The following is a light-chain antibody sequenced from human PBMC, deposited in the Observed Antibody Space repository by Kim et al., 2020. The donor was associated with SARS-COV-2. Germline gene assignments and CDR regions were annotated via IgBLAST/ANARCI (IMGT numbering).Light chain of an antibody. CDR3: QQSYSTPYT. J-gene: IGKJ2*01. Sequence: DIQMTQSPSSLSASVGDRVTITCRASQSISSYLHWYQQKPGKAPKLLIYAASSLQSGVPSRLSGSGSGTDFTLTISSLQPEDFATYYCQQSYSTPYTFGQGTKLEI. V-gene: IGKV1-39*01. CDR2: AAS. CDR1: QSISSY.